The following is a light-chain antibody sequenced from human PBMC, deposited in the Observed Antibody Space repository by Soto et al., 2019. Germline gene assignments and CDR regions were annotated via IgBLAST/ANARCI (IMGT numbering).Light chain of an antibody. J-gene: IGLJ2*01. CDR3: SSYAGSKNWV. Sequence: QSALTQPPSASGSPGQSGTISCTGTSSDVGGYNYVSWYQQHPGKAPKLMIYEVSKRPSGVPDRFSGSKSGNTASLTVSGLQAEDEADYYCSSYAGSKNWVFGGGTKVTVL. CDR1: SSDVGGYNY. CDR2: EVS. V-gene: IGLV2-8*01.